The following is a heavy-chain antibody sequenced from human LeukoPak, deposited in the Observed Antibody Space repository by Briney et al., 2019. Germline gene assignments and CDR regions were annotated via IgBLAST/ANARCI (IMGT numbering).Heavy chain of an antibody. CDR3: AKGGWVAASPFDY. Sequence: AASVKVSCKASGYTFTGYYMHWVRQATGQGLEWMGRINPNSGGTNYAQKFQGRVTMTRDTSISTAYMELSRLRSDDTAVYYCAKGGWVAASPFDYWGQGTLVTVSS. V-gene: IGHV1-2*06. CDR2: INPNSGGT. CDR1: GYTFTGYY. J-gene: IGHJ4*02. D-gene: IGHD2-15*01.